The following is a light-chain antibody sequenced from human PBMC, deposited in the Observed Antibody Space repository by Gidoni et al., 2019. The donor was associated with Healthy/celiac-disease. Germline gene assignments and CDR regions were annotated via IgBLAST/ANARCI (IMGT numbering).Light chain of an antibody. CDR2: AAS. CDR3: QQSYSSLT. Sequence: DIPLTKSPSSLSASVGDRVTITCRASQSISSYLNWYQQKPGKAPKLLIYAASSVQSGVPSRFSGSGAGTDFTLTISRLQPEDFATYYCQQSYSSLTFGGGTKVEIK. V-gene: IGKV1-39*01. CDR1: QSISSY. J-gene: IGKJ4*01.